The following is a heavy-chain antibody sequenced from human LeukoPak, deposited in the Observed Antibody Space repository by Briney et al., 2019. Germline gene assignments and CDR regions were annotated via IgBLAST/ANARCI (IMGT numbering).Heavy chain of an antibody. V-gene: IGHV3-30*03. Sequence: GSLRLSCAASGFTFNSFGMHWVRQAPGKGLEWVAVISYDGSNKYFADSVKGRFTISRDNSKNTLYLQMNSLRAEDTAVYYCARDMRGDGFDIWGQGTMVTVSS. CDR1: GFTFNSFG. CDR2: ISYDGSNK. D-gene: IGHD2-2*01. J-gene: IGHJ3*02. CDR3: ARDMRGDGFDI.